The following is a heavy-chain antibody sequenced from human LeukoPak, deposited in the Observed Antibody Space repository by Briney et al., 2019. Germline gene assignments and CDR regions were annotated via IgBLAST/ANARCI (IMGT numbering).Heavy chain of an antibody. J-gene: IGHJ3*02. V-gene: IGHV4-59*08. D-gene: IGHD4-23*01. CDR2: IYYSGST. CDR3: ARFRGDGGGAFDI. CDR1: GGSISSYY. Sequence: PSETLSLTCTVSGGSISSYYWSWIRQPPGKGLEWIGYIYYSGSTNYNPSLKSRVTISVDTSKNQFSLKLSSVTAADTAVYYCARFRGDGGGAFDIWGQGTMVTVSS.